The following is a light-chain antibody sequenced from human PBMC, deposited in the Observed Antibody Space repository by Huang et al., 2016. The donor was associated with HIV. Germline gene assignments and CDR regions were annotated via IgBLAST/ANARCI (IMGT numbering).Light chain of an antibody. CDR2: DAS. Sequence: EIVFTQSPATLSLSPGESATLSCRTSQSIFNYLAWYQQRPGQAPRLLIYDASNRATGVSARFSGSGSGTDFALTISNLEPEDFAVYFCQQRSAWPRTFGQGTKLEI. J-gene: IGKJ2*01. V-gene: IGKV3-11*01. CDR1: QSIFNY. CDR3: QQRSAWPRT.